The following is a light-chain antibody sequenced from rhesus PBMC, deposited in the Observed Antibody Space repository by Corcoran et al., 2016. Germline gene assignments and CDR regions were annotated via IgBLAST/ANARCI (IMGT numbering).Light chain of an antibody. CDR2: TAS. CDR1: QSISSW. J-gene: IGKJ4*01. CDR3: LQYSSSPLT. V-gene: IGKV1-22*01. Sequence: DIQMTQSPSSLSASVGDTVTITCRASQSISSWLAWYPQQPGKAPKVRIYTASILQSGAPSRLSGSVAGKDFTLTISSLQPEDFATYYCLQYSSSPLTFGGGTKVEIK.